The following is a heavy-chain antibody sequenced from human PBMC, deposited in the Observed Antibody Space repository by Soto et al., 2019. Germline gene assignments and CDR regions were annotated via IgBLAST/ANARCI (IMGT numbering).Heavy chain of an antibody. V-gene: IGHV3-23*01. CDR1: GFTFSSYA. J-gene: IGHJ6*02. D-gene: IGHD3-10*01. Sequence: EVQLLESGGGLVQPGGSLRLSCAASGFTFSSYAMSWVRQAPGKGLEWVSAISGSGGSTYYADSVKGRFTISRDNSKNTLYLQMNSLRAEDTAVYYRANAPGEWRGYYYYYGMDVWGQGTTVTVSS. CDR2: ISGSGGST. CDR3: ANAPGEWRGYYYYYGMDV.